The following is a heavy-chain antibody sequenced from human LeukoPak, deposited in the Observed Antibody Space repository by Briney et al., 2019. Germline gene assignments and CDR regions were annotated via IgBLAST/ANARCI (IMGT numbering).Heavy chain of an antibody. CDR1: GFTFSSYA. Sequence: HSGGSLRLSCAASGFTFSSYAMSWVRQAPGKVLEWVSAISGSGGSTYYADSVKGRFTISRDNSKNTLYVQMNSLRAEDTAVYYCAKGVAAGTSCFDYWGQGTLVTVSS. D-gene: IGHD6-13*01. V-gene: IGHV3-23*01. CDR3: AKGVAAGTSCFDY. J-gene: IGHJ4*02. CDR2: ISGSGGST.